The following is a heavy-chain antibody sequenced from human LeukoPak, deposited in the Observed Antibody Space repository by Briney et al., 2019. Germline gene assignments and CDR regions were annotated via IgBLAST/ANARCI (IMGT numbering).Heavy chain of an antibody. CDR2: INPNSGGT. J-gene: IGHJ3*02. CDR1: GYTFTGYY. CDR3: ARMGYCSGVSCYDDAFDI. D-gene: IGHD2-15*01. Sequence: GASVKVSCKASGYTFTGYYMHWVRQAPGQGLEWMGWINPNSGGTNYAQKFQGRVTMTRDTSISTAYMELSRLRSDDTAVYYCARMGYCSGVSCYDDAFDIWGQGTMVTVSS. V-gene: IGHV1-2*02.